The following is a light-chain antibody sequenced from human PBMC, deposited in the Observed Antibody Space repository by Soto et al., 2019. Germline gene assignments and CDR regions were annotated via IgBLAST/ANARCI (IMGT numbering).Light chain of an antibody. CDR3: HQYDTLPIT. V-gene: IGKV3-20*01. Sequence: EMVLTQSPGTLSLSPGERATLSCRASQSVGSGHLDWYQQKPGRAPRLLIYDASDRATGIPDRFTGSGSGTNFTLTISRLEPEDFAVSYCHQYDTLPITFGGGAEVEI. CDR1: QSVGSGH. J-gene: IGKJ4*01. CDR2: DAS.